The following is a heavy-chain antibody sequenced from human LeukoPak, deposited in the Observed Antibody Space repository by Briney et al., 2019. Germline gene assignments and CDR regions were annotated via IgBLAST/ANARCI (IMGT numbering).Heavy chain of an antibody. Sequence: GGSLRLSCAASGFTFSSYAMSWVRQAPGKGLECVSAISGSGGSTYYADSVKGRFTISRDNSKNTLYLQMNSLRAEDTAVYYCAKGSSGWYGAAFENYWGQGTLVTVSS. CDR2: ISGSGGST. J-gene: IGHJ4*02. D-gene: IGHD6-19*01. CDR3: AKGSSGWYGAAFENY. CDR1: GFTFSSYA. V-gene: IGHV3-23*01.